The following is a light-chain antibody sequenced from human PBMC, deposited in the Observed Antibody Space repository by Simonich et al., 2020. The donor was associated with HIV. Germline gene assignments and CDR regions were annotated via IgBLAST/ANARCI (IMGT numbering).Light chain of an antibody. V-gene: IGKV1-39*01. J-gene: IGKJ1*01. CDR3: QQNDNTPWT. CDR1: QSISIY. Sequence: DIQMTQSPSSLSVSVGDRVTITCRASQSISIYLNWYQQKPGKAPKLLIYTASSLQSGVPSRFTGSGSGTDFTLTISSLQPEDFATYYCQQNDNTPWTFGQGTKVEIK. CDR2: TAS.